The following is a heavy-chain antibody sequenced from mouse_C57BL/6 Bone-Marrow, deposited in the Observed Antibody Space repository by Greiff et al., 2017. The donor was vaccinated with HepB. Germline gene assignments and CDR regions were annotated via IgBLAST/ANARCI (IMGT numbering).Heavy chain of an antibody. CDR3: ARWGPYYYGSRGGYFDV. V-gene: IGHV1-53*01. Sequence: QVQLQQPGTELVKPGASVKPSCKASGYTFTSYWMHWVKQRPGQGLEWIGNINPSNGGTNYNEKFKSKATLTVDKSSSTAYMQLSSLTSEDSAVYYCARWGPYYYGSRGGYFDVWGTGTTVTVSS. J-gene: IGHJ1*03. D-gene: IGHD1-1*01. CDR1: GYTFTSYW. CDR2: INPSNGGT.